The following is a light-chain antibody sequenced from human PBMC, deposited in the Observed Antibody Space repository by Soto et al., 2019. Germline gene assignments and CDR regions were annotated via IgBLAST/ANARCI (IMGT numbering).Light chain of an antibody. J-gene: IGLJ2*01. CDR3: CSYAGSTTFRVL. CDR1: SSDVGNYNL. V-gene: IGLV2-23*03. CDR2: EGS. Sequence: QSALTQPASVSGSPGQSITISCTGTSSDVGNYNLVSWYQQHPGKAPKLMIYEGSKRPSGVSNRFSGSKSGNTASLTISGLQAEDEADYYCCSYAGSTTFRVLFGGGTKRPS.